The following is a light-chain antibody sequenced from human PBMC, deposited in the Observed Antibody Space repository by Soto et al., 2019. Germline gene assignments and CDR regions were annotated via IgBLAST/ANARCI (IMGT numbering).Light chain of an antibody. J-gene: IGKJ5*01. Sequence: EIVLTQSPGTLSLSPGERATLSCRASQSVSSNLAWHQQRPGQAPRLLIYGASVRATCVPARFSGSGSGTDFTLTISNLEPEDFAVYYCQQRSSWPPITFGQGTRLEIK. CDR1: QSVSSN. CDR2: GAS. V-gene: IGKV3-11*01. CDR3: QQRSSWPPIT.